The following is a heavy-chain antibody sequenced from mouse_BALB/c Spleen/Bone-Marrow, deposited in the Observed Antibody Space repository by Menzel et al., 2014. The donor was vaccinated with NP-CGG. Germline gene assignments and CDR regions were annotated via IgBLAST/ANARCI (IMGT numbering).Heavy chain of an antibody. V-gene: IGHV1S29*02. Sequence: VQLKDSGPELVKPGASVKISCKASGYTFTDYNMHWVKQSHGKSLEWIGYIYPYNGGTGYNQKFKSKATLTVGNSSSTAYMELRSLTSEDSAVYYCARWLPYWGQGTLVTVSA. J-gene: IGHJ3*01. CDR3: ARWLPY. CDR2: IYPYNGGT. CDR1: GYTFTDYN.